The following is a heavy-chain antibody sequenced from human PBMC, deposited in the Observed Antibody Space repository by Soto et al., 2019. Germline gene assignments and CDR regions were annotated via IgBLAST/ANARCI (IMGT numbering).Heavy chain of an antibody. J-gene: IGHJ4*02. CDR1: GYSCTTYG. D-gene: IGHD1-1*01. CDR2: ISAHNGNT. Sequence: QVHLVQCGAEVKKPGASVKVSCKGSGYSCTTYGITWVRQAPGQGLEWMAWISAHNGNTNYAQKLQGRVTVTRDTSTSTAYMELRSLRSDDTAVYYCARGRYGDYWGQGALVTVSS. CDR3: ARGRYGDY. V-gene: IGHV1-18*01.